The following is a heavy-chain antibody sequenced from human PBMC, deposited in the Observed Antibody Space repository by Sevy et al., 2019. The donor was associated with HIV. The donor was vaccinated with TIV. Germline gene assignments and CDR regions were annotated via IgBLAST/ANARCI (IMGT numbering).Heavy chain of an antibody. CDR2: IRSKANSYAT. CDR3: TRHGDFWSGYNYYYYYMDV. V-gene: IGHV3-73*01. D-gene: IGHD3-3*01. CDR1: GFTFSGSA. J-gene: IGHJ6*03. Sequence: GGSLRLSCAASGFTFSGSAMHWVRQASGKGLEWVGRIRSKANSYATAYAASVKGRFTISRDDSKNTAYLQMNSLKPEDTAVYYCTRHGDFWSGYNYYYYYMDVWGKGTTVTVSS.